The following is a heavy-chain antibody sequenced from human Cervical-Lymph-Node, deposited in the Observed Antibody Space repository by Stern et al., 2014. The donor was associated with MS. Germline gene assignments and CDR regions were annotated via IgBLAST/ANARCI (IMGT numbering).Heavy chain of an antibody. CDR1: GFAFSSYA. CDR3: ACDYGRY. D-gene: IGHD4-17*01. CDR2: VSGSGGTT. J-gene: IGHJ4*02. Sequence: EVQLVESGGGLVQPAGSLRLSCAASGFAFSSYAMTWVRQAPGKGLEWVSSVSGSGGTTYYRDSGRGRFTISRDNSKTTLYLQMNGLRAEDTAVYYCACDYGRYWGQGTLVTVSS. V-gene: IGHV3-23*04.